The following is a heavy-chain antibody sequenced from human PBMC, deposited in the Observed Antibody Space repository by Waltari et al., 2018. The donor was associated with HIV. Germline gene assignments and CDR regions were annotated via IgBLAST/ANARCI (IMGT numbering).Heavy chain of an antibody. CDR1: GGTFSSYA. D-gene: IGHD3-3*01. CDR2: IIPISGTT. CDR3: ARLGRSRFLEWIPFDP. V-gene: IGHV1-69*12. J-gene: IGHJ5*02. Sequence: QVQLVQSGAEVKKPGSSVKVSCKASGGTFSSYAISRVRQAPGQGLEWMGGIIPISGTTNYAQKFQGRVTITADESTSTANMELNSLKSEDTAVYYCARLGRSRFLEWIPFDPWGQGTLVTVSS.